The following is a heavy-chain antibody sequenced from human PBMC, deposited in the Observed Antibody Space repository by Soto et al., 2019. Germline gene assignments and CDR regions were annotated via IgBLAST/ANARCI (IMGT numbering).Heavy chain of an antibody. J-gene: IGHJ3*02. CDR2: IIPILGIA. D-gene: IGHD3-9*01. CDR3: ASILRYFDWLLRDDAFDI. V-gene: IGHV1-69*02. Sequence: SVKVSCKASGGTFSSYTISWVRQAPGQGLEWMGRIIPILGIANYAQKFQGRVTITADKSTSTAYMELSSLRSEDTAVYYCASILRYFDWLLRDDAFDIWGQGTMVTVSS. CDR1: GGTFSSYT.